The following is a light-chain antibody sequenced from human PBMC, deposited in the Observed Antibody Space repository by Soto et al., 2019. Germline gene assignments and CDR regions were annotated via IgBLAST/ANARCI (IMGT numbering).Light chain of an antibody. V-gene: IGKV2-30*01. CDR2: SVS. Sequence: DVVMTQSPLSLPVTLGQPASISCRSRQSLVYSDGNTYLSWFQQRPGQSPRRLIYSVSNRDSGVPARFSGSGSGTDFTLKISRVEAEDAGVYYCIQGTHWPWTFGQGTRVEIK. CDR1: QSLVYSDGNTY. CDR3: IQGTHWPWT. J-gene: IGKJ1*01.